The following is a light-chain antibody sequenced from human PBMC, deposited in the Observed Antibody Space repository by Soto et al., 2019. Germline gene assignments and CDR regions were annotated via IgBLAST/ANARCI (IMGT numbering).Light chain of an antibody. CDR1: SSDVGGYNY. Sequence: QSVLTQPASVSGSPGQSTTISCTGTSSDVGGYNYVSWYQQHPGKAPKLMIYDVSNRPSGVSNRFSGSKSGNTASLTISGLQAEDEADYYCSSYTSSSTPDVFGTGTKVTVL. CDR2: DVS. J-gene: IGLJ1*01. V-gene: IGLV2-14*01. CDR3: SSYTSSSTPDV.